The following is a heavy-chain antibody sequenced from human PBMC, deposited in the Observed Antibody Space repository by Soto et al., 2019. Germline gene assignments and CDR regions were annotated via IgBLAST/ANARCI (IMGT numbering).Heavy chain of an antibody. CDR2: IYYSGSP. J-gene: IGHJ3*02. CDR1: GGSISNYY. CDR3: ARRYGSSVDI. Sequence: QVQLQESGPGLVKPSETLSLTCTVSGGSISNYYWSWIRQPPGKGLEWIGYIYYSGSPNYNPSLKRRVTIAEDTSKNQFSLKLSSVTAADTAVYYCARRYGSSVDIGGQGTMVTVSS. D-gene: IGHD6-19*01. V-gene: IGHV4-59*01.